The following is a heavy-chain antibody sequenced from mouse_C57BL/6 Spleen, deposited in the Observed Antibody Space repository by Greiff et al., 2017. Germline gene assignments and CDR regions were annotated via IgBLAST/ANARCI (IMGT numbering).Heavy chain of an antibody. CDR1: GYTFTDYY. CDR2: INPNNGGT. D-gene: IGHD1-1*01. Sequence: VQLQQPGAELVKPGASVKLSCKASGYTFTDYYMNWVKQSHGKSLEWIGDINPNNGGTSYNQKFKGKATLTVDKSSSTAYMELRSLTSEDSAVYYCARGPDYYGSRWYFDVWGTGTTVTVSS. CDR3: ARGPDYYGSRWYFDV. J-gene: IGHJ1*03. V-gene: IGHV1-26*01.